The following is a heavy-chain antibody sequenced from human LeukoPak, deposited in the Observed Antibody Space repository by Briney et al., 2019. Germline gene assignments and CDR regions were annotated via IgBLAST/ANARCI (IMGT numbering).Heavy chain of an antibody. D-gene: IGHD3-3*01. J-gene: IGHJ4*02. V-gene: IGHV4-38-2*01. CDR1: GYSISSGYY. Sequence: TSETLSLTCAVSGYSISSGYYRGWIRQPPGKGVEGIGSIYHSGSTYYNPSLKGRVTISVDMSKNQFSLKLSSVTAADTAVYYCARNKGDYDFWSGFDWGQGTLVTVSS. CDR2: IYHSGST. CDR3: ARNKGDYDFWSGFD.